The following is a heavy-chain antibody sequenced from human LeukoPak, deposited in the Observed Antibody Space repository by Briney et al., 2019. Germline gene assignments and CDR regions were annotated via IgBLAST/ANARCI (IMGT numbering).Heavy chain of an antibody. Sequence: GGSLRLSCAASGFTFSSYAMSWVRQAPGKGLEWVSAISGSGGSTYYADSVKGRFTIPRDNSKNTLYLQMNRLRAEDTAVYSCAKGTIRGVLQNWFDPWGQGTLVTVSS. CDR3: AKGTIRGVLQNWFDP. D-gene: IGHD3-10*01. J-gene: IGHJ5*02. CDR1: GFTFSSYA. CDR2: ISGSGGST. V-gene: IGHV3-23*01.